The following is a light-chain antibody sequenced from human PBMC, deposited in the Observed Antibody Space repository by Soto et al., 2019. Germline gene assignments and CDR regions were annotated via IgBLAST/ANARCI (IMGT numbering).Light chain of an antibody. J-gene: IGKJ5*01. CDR3: QQRNVWPPIT. Sequence: AIRMTQSPSSLSASTGDRVTITCRASQGISSYLAWYQQKPGKAPKLLIYAASNRANGVPARFGGSGSGTDFTLTINSLEPEDFAVYYCQQRNVWPPITFGQGTRLENK. CDR1: QGISSY. V-gene: IGKV1-8*01. CDR2: AAS.